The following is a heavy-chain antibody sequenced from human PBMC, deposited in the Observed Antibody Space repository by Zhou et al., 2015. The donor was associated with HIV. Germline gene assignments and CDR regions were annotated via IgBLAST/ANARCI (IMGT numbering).Heavy chain of an antibody. CDR1: GFTFDDYA. CDR3: AKDGGGSGYYYYYYGMDV. V-gene: IGHV3-9*01. J-gene: IGHJ6*02. D-gene: IGHD3-3*01. CDR2: ISWNSGSI. Sequence: EVQLVESGGGLVQPGRSLRLSCAASGFTFDDYAMHWVRQAPGKGLEWVSGISWNSGSIGYADSVKGRFTISRDNAKNSLYLQMNSLRAEDTALYYCAKDGGGSGYYYYYYGMDVWGQGTTVTVSS.